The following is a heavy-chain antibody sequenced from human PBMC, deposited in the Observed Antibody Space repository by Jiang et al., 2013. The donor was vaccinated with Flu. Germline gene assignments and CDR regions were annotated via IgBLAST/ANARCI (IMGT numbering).Heavy chain of an antibody. D-gene: IGHD4-23*01. CDR1: GYSFTSYA. V-gene: IGHV1-3*01. CDR2: VNARHGNT. Sequence: GAEVKKPGASVKVSCEASGYSFTSYALHWLRQAPGQRPEWMGWVNARHGNTKYSRTFQGRLTITRDASASTVYMELSSLRSEDSAVYYCARAPXTPVGTTAPFDFWGQGTLVTVSS. CDR3: ARAPXTPVGTTAPFDF. J-gene: IGHJ4*02.